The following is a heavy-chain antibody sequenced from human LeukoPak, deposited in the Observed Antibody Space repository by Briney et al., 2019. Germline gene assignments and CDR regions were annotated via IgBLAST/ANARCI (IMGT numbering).Heavy chain of an antibody. J-gene: IGHJ4*02. CDR1: GFTFSSYP. D-gene: IGHD3-10*01. CDR2: ISSSSSTV. Sequence: PGGSLRLSCAASGFTFSSYPLNWVRQAPGKGLQWVSYISSSSSTVLYADSVKGRFTISRDNAKNSLSLQMNSLRAEDTAVYYCARDLFGYYFDYWGRGTLVTVSS. CDR3: ARDLFGYYFDY. V-gene: IGHV3-48*01.